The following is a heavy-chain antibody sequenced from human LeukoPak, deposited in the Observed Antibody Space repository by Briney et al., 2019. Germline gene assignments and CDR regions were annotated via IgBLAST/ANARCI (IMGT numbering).Heavy chain of an antibody. CDR2: IYYSGST. CDR1: GGSISSYY. Sequence: NASETLSLTCTVPGGSISSYYWSWIRQPPGKGLEWIGYIYYSGSTNYNPSLKSRVTISVDTSKNQFSLKLSSVIAADTAVYYCASAEPRGSSWYPYWGQGTLVTVSS. CDR3: ASAEPRGSSWYPY. V-gene: IGHV4-59*12. J-gene: IGHJ4*02. D-gene: IGHD6-13*01.